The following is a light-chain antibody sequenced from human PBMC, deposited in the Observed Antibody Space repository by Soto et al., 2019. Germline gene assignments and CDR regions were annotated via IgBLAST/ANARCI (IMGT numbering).Light chain of an antibody. J-gene: IGLJ1*01. CDR1: NSDVGSYNR. CDR3: NSYTTSETYV. V-gene: IGLV2-14*01. Sequence: HSALTQPASVSGSPGQSITISCTGTNSDVGSYNRVSWYQQPPGTAPKLIIYDVNNRPSGVSYRFSGSKSGNTASLTISGLQAEDEADYYCNSYTTSETYVFGTGTKVTVL. CDR2: DVN.